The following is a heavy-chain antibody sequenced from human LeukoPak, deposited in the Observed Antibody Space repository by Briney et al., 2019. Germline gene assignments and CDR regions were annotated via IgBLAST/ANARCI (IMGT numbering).Heavy chain of an antibody. CDR1: GFCVSGNA. J-gene: IGHJ3*02. Sequence: GGSLRLSCAASGFCVSGNAMAWVRQAAGKGLQWVSGLGSDGRTHYADSVRGRFTISRDESKNTVYLQMNSLRAEDTAVYYCANDGAYYDSNTDAFDIWGQGTMVTVSS. V-gene: IGHV3-23*01. CDR3: ANDGAYYDSNTDAFDI. CDR2: LGSDGRT. D-gene: IGHD3-22*01.